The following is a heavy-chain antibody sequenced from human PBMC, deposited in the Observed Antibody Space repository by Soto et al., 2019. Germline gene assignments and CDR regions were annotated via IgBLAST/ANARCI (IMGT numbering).Heavy chain of an antibody. CDR1: GYTFTGYY. V-gene: IGHV1-2*02. D-gene: IGHD3-3*01. CDR2: INPNSGGT. J-gene: IGHJ4*02. CDR3: ARVDVLRFLEWLI. Sequence: SVKVSCKASGYTFTGYYMHWVRQAPGQGLEWMGWINPNSGGTNYAQKFQGRVTMTRDTSISTAYMELSRLRSDDTAVYYCARVDVLRFLEWLIWGQGTLVTVSS.